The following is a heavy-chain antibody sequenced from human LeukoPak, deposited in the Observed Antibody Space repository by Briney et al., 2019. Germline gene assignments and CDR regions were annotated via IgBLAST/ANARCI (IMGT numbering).Heavy chain of an antibody. D-gene: IGHD2-2*01. Sequence: GASVTVSCTASGYTFTSYYMHWVRQAPGQGLEWMGIINPSGGSTSYAQKFQGRVTMTRDTSTSTVYMELSSLRSEDTAVYYCARGVRRVVVPAAIHYWGQGTLVTVSS. J-gene: IGHJ4*02. CDR1: GYTFTSYY. V-gene: IGHV1-46*01. CDR2: INPSGGST. CDR3: ARGVRRVVVPAAIHY.